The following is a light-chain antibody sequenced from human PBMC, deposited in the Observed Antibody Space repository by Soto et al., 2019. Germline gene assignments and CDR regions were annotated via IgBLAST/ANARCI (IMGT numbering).Light chain of an antibody. CDR2: FAA. V-gene: IGKV1-5*01. CDR1: HRVXRG. CDR3: QQYKSYQWT. Sequence: MTQSAGTLSLSKGERATLACLARHRVXRGLGWYQQKPGKAPKLLXAFAASLERGGPSRLSGSGSVTEFPLTISSLQPEYFANYYCQQYKSYQWTFGQGTKVDIK. J-gene: IGKJ1*01.